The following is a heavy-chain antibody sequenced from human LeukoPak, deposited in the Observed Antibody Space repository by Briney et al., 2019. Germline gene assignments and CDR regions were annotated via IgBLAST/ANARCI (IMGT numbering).Heavy chain of an antibody. V-gene: IGHV4-34*01. D-gene: IGHD5/OR15-5a*01. Sequence: PSETLSLTCAVYGGSFSGYYWSWIRQPPGKGLEWIGEINHSGSTNYNPSLKSRVTISVDTSKNPFSLTLSSVTAADTAVYYCGRGFLSLDYWGQGTLVTVSS. CDR3: GRGFLSLDY. J-gene: IGHJ4*02. CDR2: INHSGST. CDR1: GGSFSGYY.